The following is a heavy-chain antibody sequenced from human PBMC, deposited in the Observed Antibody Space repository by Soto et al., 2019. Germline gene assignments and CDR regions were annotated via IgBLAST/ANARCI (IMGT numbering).Heavy chain of an antibody. CDR1: GGSVSSGSYY. CDR2: IYYSGST. Sequence: TLSLTCTVSGGSVSSGSYYWSWIRQPPGKGLEWIGYIYYSGSTNYNPSLKSRVTISVDTSKNQFSLKLSSVTAADTAVYYCARVYYYGSGKEYCMDVWGQGTTVTSP. CDR3: ARVYYYGSGKEYCMDV. V-gene: IGHV4-61*01. J-gene: IGHJ6*02. D-gene: IGHD3-10*01.